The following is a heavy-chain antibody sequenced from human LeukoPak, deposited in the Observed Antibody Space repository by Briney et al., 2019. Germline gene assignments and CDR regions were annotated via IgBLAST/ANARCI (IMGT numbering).Heavy chain of an antibody. Sequence: ASVKVSCKASGYTFTSYGISWVRQAPGQGLEWMGWISAYNGNTNYAQKLQGRVTMTTDTSTSTAYMELRSLRSDDTAVYYCARVAWYDRRFRWFDPWGQGTLVTVSS. D-gene: IGHD1-14*01. CDR3: ARVAWYDRRFRWFDP. CDR1: GYTFTSYG. V-gene: IGHV1-18*01. J-gene: IGHJ5*02. CDR2: ISAYNGNT.